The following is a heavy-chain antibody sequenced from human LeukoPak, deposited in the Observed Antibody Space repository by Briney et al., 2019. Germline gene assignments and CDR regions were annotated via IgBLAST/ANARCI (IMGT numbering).Heavy chain of an antibody. CDR1: GGTFSSYA. CDR2: IIPIFGTA. Sequence: SVKVSCKASGGTFSSYAISWVRQAPGQGLEWMGGIIPIFGTANYAQKFQGRVTMTTDTSTSTAYMELRSLRSDDTALYYCARAEISIPAAGYWGQGTLVTVS. CDR3: ARAEISIPAAGY. J-gene: IGHJ4*02. V-gene: IGHV1-69*05. D-gene: IGHD2-2*01.